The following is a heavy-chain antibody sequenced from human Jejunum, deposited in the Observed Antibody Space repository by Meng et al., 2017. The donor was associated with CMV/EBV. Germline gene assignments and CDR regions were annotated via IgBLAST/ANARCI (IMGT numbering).Heavy chain of an antibody. CDR3: ARQYTYSYDANGNELDH. CDR1: GSTIGYY. V-gene: IGHV4-59*01. Sequence: GSTIGYYFNWIRQPPGKGLEWIGSVYYTGRTNYNPSLKSRVTISVDTSKNQFSLKLSSVTAADTAVYYCARQYTYSYDANGNELDHWGQGTLVTVSS. CDR2: VYYTGRT. J-gene: IGHJ4*02. D-gene: IGHD4/OR15-4a*01.